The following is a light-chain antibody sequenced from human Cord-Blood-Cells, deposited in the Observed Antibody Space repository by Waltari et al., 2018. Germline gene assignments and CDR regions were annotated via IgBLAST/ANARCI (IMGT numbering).Light chain of an antibody. J-gene: IGKJ3*01. CDR2: GAS. CDR1: QNVSSN. CDR3: QPYNNWPPFT. Sequence: EIVMTQSPATLSVSPGERATLSCRASQNVSSNLAWYQQKPVQAPRLLIYGASTRATGIPARLSGSGSGTDFTLTISSLQSADFAVYYCQPYNNWPPFTFGPGTKVDIK. V-gene: IGKV3-15*01.